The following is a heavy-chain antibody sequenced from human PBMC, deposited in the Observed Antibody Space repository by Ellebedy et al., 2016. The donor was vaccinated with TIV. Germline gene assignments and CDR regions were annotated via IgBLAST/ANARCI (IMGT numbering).Heavy chain of an antibody. CDR1: GFTFDDYA. V-gene: IGHV3-43*02. CDR3: SKDTAFNLGYGMDV. J-gene: IGHJ6*02. D-gene: IGHD7-27*01. CDR2: ITGDGGAT. Sequence: GESLKISCAASGFTFDDYAMHWVRQAPGKGLEWVSLITGDGGATYYADSVKGRFTISRDNSRNSLYLQMNSLRTDDTALYYCSKDTAFNLGYGMDVWGQGTTVTVSS.